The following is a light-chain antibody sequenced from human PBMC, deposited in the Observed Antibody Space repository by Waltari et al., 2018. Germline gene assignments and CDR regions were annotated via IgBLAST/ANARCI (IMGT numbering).Light chain of an antibody. CDR3: QQYYNAPLT. CDR1: QSILYRSSNRNA. CDR2: WAA. Sequence: DIVMTQSPDPLSVSLGERATINCKSSQSILYRSSNRNALAWYQQKPGQPPKLLFFWAATRESGAPDRFSVSGSGTDFTLTISSLQAEDVAVYYCQQYYNAPLTFGGGTKVEIK. J-gene: IGKJ4*01. V-gene: IGKV4-1*01.